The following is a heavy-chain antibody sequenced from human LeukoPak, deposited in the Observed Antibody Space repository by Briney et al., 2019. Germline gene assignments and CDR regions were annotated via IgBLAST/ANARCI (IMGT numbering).Heavy chain of an antibody. CDR2: IYYSGST. D-gene: IGHD3-3*01. V-gene: IGHV4-39*01. CDR1: GGSISSSSYY. J-gene: IGHJ4*02. Sequence: SETLSLTCTVFGGSISSSSYYWGWIRQPPGKGLEWIGSIYYSGSTYYNPSLKSRVTISVDTSKNQFSLKLSSVTAADTAVYYCASLYYDFWSGYYGGYWGQGTLVTVSS. CDR3: ASLYYDFWSGYYGGY.